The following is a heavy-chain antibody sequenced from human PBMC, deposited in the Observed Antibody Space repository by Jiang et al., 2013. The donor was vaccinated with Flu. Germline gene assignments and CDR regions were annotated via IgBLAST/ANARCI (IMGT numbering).Heavy chain of an antibody. V-gene: IGHV1-18*04. Sequence: SGAEVKKPGASVKVSCKASGYTFTSYGISWVRQAPGQGLEWMGWISAYNGNTNYAQKLQGRVTMTTDTSTSTAYMELRSLRSDDTAVYYCARAPGFEYSSPWVAFDIWGQGTMVTVSS. CDR3: ARAPGFEYSSPWVAFDI. CDR1: GYTFTSYG. J-gene: IGHJ3*02. D-gene: IGHD6-6*01. CDR2: ISAYNGNT.